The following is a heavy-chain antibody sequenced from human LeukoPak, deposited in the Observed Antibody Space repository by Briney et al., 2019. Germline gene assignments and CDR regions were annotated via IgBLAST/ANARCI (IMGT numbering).Heavy chain of an antibody. CDR1: GFTFSSYA. Sequence: PGRSLRLSCAASGFTFSSYAMSWVRQAPGKGLEWVSAISGSGGSTYYADSVKGRFTISRDNSKNTLYLQMNSLRAEDTAVYYCAKGRHIVVVPAASDYWGQGTLVTVSS. CDR3: AKGRHIVVVPAASDY. CDR2: ISGSGGST. D-gene: IGHD2-2*01. J-gene: IGHJ4*02. V-gene: IGHV3-23*01.